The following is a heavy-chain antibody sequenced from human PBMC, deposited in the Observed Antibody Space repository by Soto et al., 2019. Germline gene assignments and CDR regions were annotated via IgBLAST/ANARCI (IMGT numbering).Heavy chain of an antibody. CDR1: CGSFSGYY. V-gene: IGHV4-34*01. D-gene: IGHD3-3*01. J-gene: IGHJ5*02. CDR3: ARARITIFGVVIMPNWFDP. Sequence: SSETLSLTCAVYCGSFSGYYWSWIRQPPGKGLEWIGEINHSGSTNYNPSLKSRVTISVDTSKNQFSLKLSSVTAADTAVYYCARARITIFGVVIMPNWFDPWGQGTLVTVSS. CDR2: INHSGST.